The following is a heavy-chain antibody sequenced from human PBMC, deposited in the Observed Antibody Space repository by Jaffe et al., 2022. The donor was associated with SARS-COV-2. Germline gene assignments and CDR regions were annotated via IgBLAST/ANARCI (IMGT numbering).Heavy chain of an antibody. CDR3: ARDRAGSNDFWSGYPLYNWFDP. Sequence: QVQLVQSGAEVKKPGASVKVSCKASGYTFTSYYMHWVRQAPGQGLEWMGIINPSGGSTSYAQKFQGRVTMTRDTSTSTVYMELSSLRSEDTAVYYCARDRAGSNDFWSGYPLYNWFDPWGQGTLVTVSS. CDR2: INPSGGST. J-gene: IGHJ5*02. D-gene: IGHD3-3*01. CDR1: GYTFTSYY. V-gene: IGHV1-46*01.